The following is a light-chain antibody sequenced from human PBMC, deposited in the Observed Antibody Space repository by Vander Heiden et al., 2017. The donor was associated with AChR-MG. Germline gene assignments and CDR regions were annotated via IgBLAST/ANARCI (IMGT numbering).Light chain of an antibody. CDR3: QQYYDTPLT. Sequence: DIVMTQSPDSLAVSLGARATINCKSSQSVLYSANNKNYLAWYQQKPGQPPKLLIYWASTRESGVPDRFSGDGSGTDFTLTISSLQAEDVSIYYCQQYYDTPLTFGGGTKVEIK. V-gene: IGKV4-1*01. J-gene: IGKJ4*01. CDR1: QSVLYSANNKNY. CDR2: WAS.